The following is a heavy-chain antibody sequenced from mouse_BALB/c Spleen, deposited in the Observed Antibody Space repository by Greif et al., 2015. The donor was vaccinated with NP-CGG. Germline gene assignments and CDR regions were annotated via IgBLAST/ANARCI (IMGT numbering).Heavy chain of an antibody. CDR3: ARPYFDYEDYYAMDY. CDR2: IRNKANDYTT. J-gene: IGHJ4*01. CDR1: GFTFTDYY. Sequence: EVQGVESGGGLVQPGVSLRLSCATSGFTFTDYYMSWVRQPPGKALEWLGFIRNKANDYTTEYSASVKGRFAISRDNSQSILYLQMNTLRAEDSATYYCARPYFDYEDYYAMDYWGQGTSVTVSS. D-gene: IGHD2-4*01. V-gene: IGHV7-3*02.